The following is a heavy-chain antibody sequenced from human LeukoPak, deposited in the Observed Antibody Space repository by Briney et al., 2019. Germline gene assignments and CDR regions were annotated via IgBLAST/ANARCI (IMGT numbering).Heavy chain of an antibody. CDR3: ARSSSGWVNWFDP. CDR2: VSNSGDYI. V-gene: IGHV3-21*06. D-gene: IGHD6-19*01. CDR1: GFIFSSYR. J-gene: IGHJ5*02. Sequence: GGSLRLSCAASGFIFSSYRMNWVRQAPGKGLEWVSSVSNSGDYIHYADSVKGRFTISRDNSKNSLYLQMNSLRAEDTAVYYCARSSSGWVNWFDPWGEGTLVTVSS.